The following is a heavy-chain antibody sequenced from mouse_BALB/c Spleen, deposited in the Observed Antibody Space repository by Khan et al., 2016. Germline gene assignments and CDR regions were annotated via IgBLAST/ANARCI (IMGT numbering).Heavy chain of an antibody. CDR1: GFSLTGYG. CDR3: SSDYDGFAY. J-gene: IGHJ3*01. Sequence: QVQLKESGPGLVAPSQSLSITCTVSGFSLTGYGVNWVCQPPGKGLEWLGKIWGDGGTAYNSALKSRVSISKDNSTSQVFLKKNSLQTDDTADYYCSSDYDGFAYWGQGTLVIVSA. V-gene: IGHV2-6-7*01. CDR2: IWGDGGT. D-gene: IGHD2-12*01.